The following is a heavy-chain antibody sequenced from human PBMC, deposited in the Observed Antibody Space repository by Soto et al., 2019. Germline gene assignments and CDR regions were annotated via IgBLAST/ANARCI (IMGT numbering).Heavy chain of an antibody. J-gene: IGHJ4*02. Sequence: QVQLVQSGAEEKKPGASVKVSCKASGYTFTSYAMHWVRQAPGQRLEWMGWINAGNGNTKYSQKFQGRVTITRDTSASTAYMELSRLRSEDTAVYSGASVVAPYYLDYWGQGTLVTVSS. D-gene: IGHD2-2*01. CDR2: INAGNGNT. CDR1: GYTFTSYA. V-gene: IGHV1-3*05. CDR3: ASVVAPYYLDY.